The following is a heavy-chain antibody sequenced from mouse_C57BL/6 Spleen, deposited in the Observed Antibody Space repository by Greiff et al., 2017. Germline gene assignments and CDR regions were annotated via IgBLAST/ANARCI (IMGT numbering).Heavy chain of an antibody. D-gene: IGHD1-2*01. CDR1: GYSITSGYY. CDR3: ARSATAPDY. J-gene: IGHJ4*01. V-gene: IGHV3-6*01. CDR2: ISYDGSN. Sequence: EVKLMESGPGLVKPSQSLSLTCSVTGYSITSGYYWNWIRQFPGNKLEWMGYISYDGSNNYNPSLKNRISITRDTSKNQFFLKLNSVTTEDTATYYCARSATAPDYWGQGTSVTVSS.